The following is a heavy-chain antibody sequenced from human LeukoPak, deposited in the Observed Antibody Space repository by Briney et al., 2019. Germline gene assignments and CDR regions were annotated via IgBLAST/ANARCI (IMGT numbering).Heavy chain of an antibody. Sequence: PSETLSLTCTVSGGSISSHYWSWVRQAPGKGLEWVSVIYSGGSTYYADSVKGRFTISRDNSKNTLYLQMNSLRAEDTAVYYCARLSGNYDSSYYYYYYMDVWGKGTTVTVSS. CDR2: IYSGGST. J-gene: IGHJ6*03. CDR3: ARLSGNYDSSYYYYYYMDV. V-gene: IGHV3-53*01. D-gene: IGHD5-12*01. CDR1: GGSISSHY.